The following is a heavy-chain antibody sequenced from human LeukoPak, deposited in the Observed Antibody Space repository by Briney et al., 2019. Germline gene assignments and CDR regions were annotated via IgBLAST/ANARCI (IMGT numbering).Heavy chain of an antibody. CDR1: GGSISNYY. CDR2: IYYSGST. CDR3: AREGCSSTSCLLDAFDI. Sequence: SETLSLTCTVSGGSISNYYWSWVRQPPGKGLEWIANIYYSGSTNYNPSLKSRVTISVDTSKNQFSLKLSSVTAADTAVYYCAREGCSSTSCLLDAFDIWGQGTMVTVSS. D-gene: IGHD2-2*01. V-gene: IGHV4-59*01. J-gene: IGHJ3*02.